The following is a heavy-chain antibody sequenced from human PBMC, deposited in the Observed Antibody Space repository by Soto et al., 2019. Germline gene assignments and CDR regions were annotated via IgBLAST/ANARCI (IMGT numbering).Heavy chain of an antibody. V-gene: IGHV3-23*01. Sequence: GGSLRLSCAASGFTFNNYAMSWVRQAPGEGLEWVSAITGSGGDTYHADSVKGRFTISRDNSKNTLYLQMNTLRAEDTAVYYCAKGSASGSPYYFDYWGHGTLVTVSS. J-gene: IGHJ4*01. CDR3: AKGSASGSPYYFDY. D-gene: IGHD6-25*01. CDR1: GFTFNNYA. CDR2: ITGSGGDT.